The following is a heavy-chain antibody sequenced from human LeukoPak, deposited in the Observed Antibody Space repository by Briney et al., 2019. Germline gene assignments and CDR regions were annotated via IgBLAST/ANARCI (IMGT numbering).Heavy chain of an antibody. Sequence: APVKVSCKASGYTFTGYYMHWVRQAPGQGLEWMGWINPNSGGTNYAQKFQGRVTMTRDTSISTAYMELSRLRSDDTAVYYCARDLTGLDAFDIWGQGTMVTVSS. V-gene: IGHV1-2*02. CDR3: ARDLTGLDAFDI. D-gene: IGHD7-27*01. J-gene: IGHJ3*02. CDR2: INPNSGGT. CDR1: GYTFTGYY.